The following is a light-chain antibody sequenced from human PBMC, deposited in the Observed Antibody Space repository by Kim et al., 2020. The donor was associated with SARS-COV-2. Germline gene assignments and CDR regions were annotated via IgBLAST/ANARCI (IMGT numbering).Light chain of an antibody. CDR1: TSSIGNNI. CDR2: ENN. V-gene: IGLV1-44*01. J-gene: IGLJ3*02. Sequence: GQSVIVSCSGSTSSIGNNIVNWYQQFPGAAPSLLIYENNRRPSGVPDRFSGSESGASASLAISGLQSEDEAAYSCAAWDDGLNVWVFGGGTQLTVL. CDR3: AAWDDGLNVWV.